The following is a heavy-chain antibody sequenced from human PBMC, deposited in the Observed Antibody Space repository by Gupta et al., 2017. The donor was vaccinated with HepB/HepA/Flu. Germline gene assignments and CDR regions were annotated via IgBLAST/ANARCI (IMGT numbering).Heavy chain of an antibody. V-gene: IGHV3-23*01. CDR3: ARAQNHAFNI. Sequence: EVQLLESGGDLIQPGGSWRSSCSAPGSSFSAHVLRWVRQAPGKGLEWVSTIYVSGDPTYYADSVKGRFTISRDDSKNTLYLQMNSLRAEDAALYFCARAQNHAFNIWGQGTMVTVSS. CDR1: GSSFSAHV. CDR2: IYVSGDPT. J-gene: IGHJ3*02.